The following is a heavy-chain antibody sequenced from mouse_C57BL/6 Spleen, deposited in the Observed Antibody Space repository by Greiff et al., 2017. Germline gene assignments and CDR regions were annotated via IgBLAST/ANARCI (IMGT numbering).Heavy chain of an antibody. CDR2: IYPGSGST. Sequence: QVQLQQPGAELVKPGASVKMSCKASGYTFTSYWITWVKQRPGQGLEWIGDIYPGSGSTNYNEKFKSKATLTVDTSSSTAYMQLSSLTSEDTAVYYCARYYYNYVGYYAMDYWGQGTSVTVSS. V-gene: IGHV1-55*01. CDR3: ARYYYNYVGYYAMDY. CDR1: GYTFTSYW. J-gene: IGHJ4*01. D-gene: IGHD2-1*01.